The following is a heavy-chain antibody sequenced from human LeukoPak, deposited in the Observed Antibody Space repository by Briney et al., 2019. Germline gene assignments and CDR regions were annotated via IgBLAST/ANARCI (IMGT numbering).Heavy chain of an antibody. J-gene: IGHJ3*02. CDR1: GGSISGYY. V-gene: IGHV4-59*12. D-gene: IGHD3-3*01. CDR2: IYYSGST. Sequence: SETLSLTCTVSGGSISGYYWSWIRQPPGKGLEWIGYIYYSGSTYYNPSLKSRVTISVDTSKNQFSLKLSSVTAADTAVYYCANLKYDFWSGYHDAFDIWGQGTMVTVSS. CDR3: ANLKYDFWSGYHDAFDI.